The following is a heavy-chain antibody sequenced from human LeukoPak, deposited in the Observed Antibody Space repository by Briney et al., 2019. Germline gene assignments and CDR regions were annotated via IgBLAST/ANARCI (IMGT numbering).Heavy chain of an antibody. CDR1: GFTFSSYA. D-gene: IGHD3-10*01. CDR2: TSGSGVTT. Sequence: GGSLRLSCAASGFTFSSYAMSWVRQAPGKGLEWVSGTSGSGVTTYYADSVKGRFTISRDDSKNTLYLQMDSLRAEDTAVYYCAKMHYFGSGSPDYWGQGTLVTVSS. J-gene: IGHJ4*02. CDR3: AKMHYFGSGSPDY. V-gene: IGHV3-23*01.